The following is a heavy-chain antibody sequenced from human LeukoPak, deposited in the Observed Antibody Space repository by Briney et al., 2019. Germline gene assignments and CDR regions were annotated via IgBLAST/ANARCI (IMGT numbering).Heavy chain of an antibody. D-gene: IGHD3-3*01. CDR1: GGSFSGYY. CDR3: ARGITIFGVVIKSSYYYYGMDV. Sequence: PSETLSLTCAVYGGSFSGYYWSSIRQPPGKGLEWIGEINHSESTNYNPSLKSRVTISVDTSKNQFSLKLSSVTAADTAVYYCARGITIFGVVIKSSYYYYGMDVWGQGTTVTVSS. CDR2: INHSEST. V-gene: IGHV4-34*01. J-gene: IGHJ6*02.